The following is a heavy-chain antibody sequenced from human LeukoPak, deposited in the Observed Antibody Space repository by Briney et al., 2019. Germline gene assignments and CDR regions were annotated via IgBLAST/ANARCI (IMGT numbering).Heavy chain of an antibody. CDR1: GFTFADYP. D-gene: IGHD1-26*01. CDR2: ISWNSGNK. Sequence: GSSLRLSCATSGFTFADYPMHWVRQAPGKGLEWVSAISWNSGNKEYGDSVKGRFTVSRDNAKNSLHLQMNSLRADDTALYYCVKDRALVGGPYFYYMDVWGKGTMVTVS. CDR3: VKDRALVGGPYFYYMDV. V-gene: IGHV3-9*01. J-gene: IGHJ6*03.